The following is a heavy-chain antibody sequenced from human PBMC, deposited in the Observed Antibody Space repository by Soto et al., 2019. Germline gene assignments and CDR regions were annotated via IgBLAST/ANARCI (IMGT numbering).Heavy chain of an antibody. V-gene: IGHV3-30-3*01. CDR3: ARGKVVAATFDY. CDR2: ISYDGSNK. J-gene: IGHJ4*02. D-gene: IGHD2-15*01. CDR1: GFTFSSYA. Sequence: QVQLVESGGGVVQPGRSLRLSCAASGFTFSSYAMHWVRQAPGKWLEWVAVISYDGSNKYYADSVKGRFTISRDNSKNMLYLQMNSLRAEDTAVYYCARGKVVAATFDYWGQGTLVTVSS.